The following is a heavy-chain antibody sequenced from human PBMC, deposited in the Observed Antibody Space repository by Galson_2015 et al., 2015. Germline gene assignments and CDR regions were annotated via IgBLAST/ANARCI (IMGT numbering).Heavy chain of an antibody. Sequence: SVKVSCKASGYTFTSYDINWVRQATGQGLEWMGWMNPNSGNTGYAQKFQGRVTVTRNTSISTAYMELSSLRSEDTAVYYCARVGFVWGSYRYEWVRYFDYWGQGTLVTVSS. CDR3: ARVGFVWGSYRYEWVRYFDY. V-gene: IGHV1-8*01. D-gene: IGHD3-16*02. CDR1: GYTFTSYD. CDR2: MNPNSGNT. J-gene: IGHJ4*02.